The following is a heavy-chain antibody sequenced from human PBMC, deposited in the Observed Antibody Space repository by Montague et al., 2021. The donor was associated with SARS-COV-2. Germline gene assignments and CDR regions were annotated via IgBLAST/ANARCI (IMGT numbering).Heavy chain of an antibody. CDR3: ATLSRRTAAGTRDYFGLDV. D-gene: IGHD6-13*01. CDR1: GDSISTSTW. J-gene: IGHJ6*02. CDR2: IFHSGTI. Sequence: SETLSLTCRVSGDSISTSTWWTWVRQIPGKGLEWIGEIFHSGTINYNPSLKSRVSISVDKSNNQFSLRLSSLIAADTAVYYCATLSRRTAAGTRDYFGLDVWGQGTTVSVSS. V-gene: IGHV4-4*02.